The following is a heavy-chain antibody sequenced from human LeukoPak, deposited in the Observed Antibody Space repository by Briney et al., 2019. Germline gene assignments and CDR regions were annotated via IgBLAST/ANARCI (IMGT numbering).Heavy chain of an antibody. V-gene: IGHV3-7*01. Sequence: GGSLRLSCAASGFSLSSNYMSWVRQTPGKGLEWVANIKQVGSEKYYVDSVKGRFTISRDNAKNSLYLQMNSLRAEDTAVYYCARDVVTSLNIVKYYYYGMDVWGQGTTVTVFS. D-gene: IGHD3-16*02. CDR1: GFSLSSNY. J-gene: IGHJ6*02. CDR2: IKQVGSEK. CDR3: ARDVVTSLNIVKYYYYGMDV.